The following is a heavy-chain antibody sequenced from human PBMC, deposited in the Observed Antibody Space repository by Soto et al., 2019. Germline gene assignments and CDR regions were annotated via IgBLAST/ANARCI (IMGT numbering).Heavy chain of an antibody. CDR1: GGSFSGYY. V-gene: IGHV4-34*01. CDR3: ARGRIVTDIYYYYGMDV. D-gene: IGHD3-22*01. CDR2: INHSGST. Sequence: SETLSLTCAVYGGSFSGYYWSWIRQPPGKGLEWIGEINHSGSTNYNPSLKSRVTISVDTSKNQFSLKLSSVTAADTAVYYCARGRIVTDIYYYYGMDVWGQGTTVTVS. J-gene: IGHJ6*02.